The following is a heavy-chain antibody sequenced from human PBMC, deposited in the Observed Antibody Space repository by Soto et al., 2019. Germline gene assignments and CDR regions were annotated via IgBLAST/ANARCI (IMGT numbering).Heavy chain of an antibody. Sequence: GASVKVSCKASGYTFTSYGISWVRQAPGQGLEWMGWISAYNGNTNYAQKLQGRVTMTTDTSTSTAYMELRSLRSDDTAVYYCARSLQITVVTGFNYYSHGMDFWAQGTTVPVSS. V-gene: IGHV1-18*01. CDR1: GYTFTSYG. CDR2: ISAYNGNT. J-gene: IGHJ6*02. D-gene: IGHD2-15*01. CDR3: ARSLQITVVTGFNYYSHGMDF.